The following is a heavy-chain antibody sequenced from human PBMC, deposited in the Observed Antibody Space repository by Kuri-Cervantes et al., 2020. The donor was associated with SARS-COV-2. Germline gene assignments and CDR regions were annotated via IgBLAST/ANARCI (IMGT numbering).Heavy chain of an antibody. V-gene: IGHV3-66*01. CDR2: IYRNGST. CDR1: GFIVSNNY. D-gene: IGHD6-6*01. CDR3: AISLLIFSNNAVGSSSIDY. Sequence: GESLKISCAASGFIVSNNYMSWVRQAPGKGLEWVSVIYRNGSTYYADSVKDRFSISRDNSKNTLYLQMNSLRAEDTAVYYCAISLLIFSNNAVGSSSIDYWGQGTLVTVSS. J-gene: IGHJ4*02.